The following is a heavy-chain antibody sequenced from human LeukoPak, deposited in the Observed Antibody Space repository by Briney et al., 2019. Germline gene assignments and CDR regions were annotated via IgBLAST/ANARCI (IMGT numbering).Heavy chain of an antibody. J-gene: IGHJ4*02. CDR1: GFTFNTYW. Sequence: GGSLRLSCAASGFTFNTYWLHWVRQAPGKGLVRVSHINNDGSITNYADSVKGRFTISRDNAKNRLYLQMNSLRAEDTAVYYCARVVYFDSSGYRHFDYWGQGTLVTVSS. V-gene: IGHV3-74*01. CDR3: ARVVYFDSSGYRHFDY. D-gene: IGHD3-22*01. CDR2: INNDGSIT.